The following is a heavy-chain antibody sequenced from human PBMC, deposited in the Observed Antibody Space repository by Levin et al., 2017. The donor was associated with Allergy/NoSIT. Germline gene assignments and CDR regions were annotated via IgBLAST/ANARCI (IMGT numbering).Heavy chain of an antibody. CDR1: GGTFSSYA. D-gene: IGHD3-3*01. J-gene: IGHJ6*02. Sequence: RASVKVSCKASGGTFSSYAISWVRQAPGQGLEWMGGIIPIFGTANYAQKFQGRVTITADESTSTAYMELSSLRSEDTAVYYCASSTNIKADNYDFWSGLSGMDVWGQGTTVTVSS. V-gene: IGHV1-69*13. CDR2: IIPIFGTA. CDR3: ASSTNIKADNYDFWSGLSGMDV.